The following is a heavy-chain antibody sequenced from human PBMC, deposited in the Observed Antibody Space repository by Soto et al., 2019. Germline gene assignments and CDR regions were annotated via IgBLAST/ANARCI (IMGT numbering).Heavy chain of an antibody. CDR2: IYYSGST. J-gene: IGHJ5*02. V-gene: IGHV4-31*03. CDR3: ARDGQNSYSSSWYVPWFDP. CDR1: GGSISSGGYY. D-gene: IGHD6-13*01. Sequence: QVQLQESGPGLVKPSQTLSLTCTVSGGSISSGGYYWSWIRQHPGKGLEWIGYIYYSGSTYYNPSLKSRVTISVDTSKNQFSLKLSSVTAADTAVYYCARDGQNSYSSSWYVPWFDPWGQGTLVTVSS.